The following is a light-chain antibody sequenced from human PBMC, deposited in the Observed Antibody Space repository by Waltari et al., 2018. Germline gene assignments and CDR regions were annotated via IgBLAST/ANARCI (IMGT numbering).Light chain of an antibody. CDR2: TLS. CDR1: QSLLNSDDGFTY. CDR3: MQRLEFPYT. V-gene: IGKV2-40*01. Sequence: DIVMTQTPLSLPVTPGEPASISCASSQSLLNSDDGFTYLDWFLQKPGQSPRLLIYTLSVRASGVPDRFIGTGSGSNFSLKISRVEAEDVGIYYCMQRLEFPYTFGQGTRL. J-gene: IGKJ2*01.